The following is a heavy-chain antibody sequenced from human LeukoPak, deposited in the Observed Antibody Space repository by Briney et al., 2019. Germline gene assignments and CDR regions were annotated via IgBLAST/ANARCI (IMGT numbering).Heavy chain of an antibody. CDR3: ARVLGITTASRPFDP. V-gene: IGHV4-59*01. J-gene: IGHJ5*02. D-gene: IGHD1-14*01. CDR1: GGSISSYY. Sequence: SETLSLTCTVSGGSISSYYWSWIRQPPGKGLEWIGYIYYSGSTNYNPSLKSRVTISVDTSKNQFSLKLSSVTAADTAVYYCARVLGITTASRPFDPWGQGTLVTVSS. CDR2: IYYSGST.